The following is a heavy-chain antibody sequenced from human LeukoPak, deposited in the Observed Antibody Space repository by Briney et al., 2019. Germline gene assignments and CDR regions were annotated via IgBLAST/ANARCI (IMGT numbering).Heavy chain of an antibody. CDR2: IYSGGST. CDR3: ARGSGTHYYFDY. D-gene: IGHD6-13*01. CDR1: GFTVSSNY. J-gene: IGHJ4*02. V-gene: IGHV3-53*01. Sequence: PGGSLRLSCAASGFTVSSNYMSWVRQAPGKGLEWVSVIYSGGSTYYSDSVKGRFTISRDNPKNTLYLQMNSLRVGDTAVYSCARGSGTHYYFDYWGQGTLVTVSS.